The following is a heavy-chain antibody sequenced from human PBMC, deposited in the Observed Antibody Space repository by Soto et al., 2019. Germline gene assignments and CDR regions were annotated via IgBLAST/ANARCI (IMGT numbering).Heavy chain of an antibody. V-gene: IGHV5-10-1*01. CDR1: GYSFAGYW. Sequence: GESLKISCKGSGYSFAGYWITWVRQKPGKGLEWMGRIDPSDSQTYYSPSFRGHVTISVTKSITTAFLQWSSLRAPDTAMYYCARQIYDSDTGPNFQYYFDSWGQGTPVTVSS. CDR3: ARQIYDSDTGPNFQYYFDS. D-gene: IGHD3-22*01. CDR2: IDPSDSQT. J-gene: IGHJ4*02.